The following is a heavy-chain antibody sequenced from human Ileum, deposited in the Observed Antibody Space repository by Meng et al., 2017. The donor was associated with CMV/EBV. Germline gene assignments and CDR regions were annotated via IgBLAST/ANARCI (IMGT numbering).Heavy chain of an antibody. D-gene: IGHD4/OR15-4a*01. V-gene: IGHV6-1*01. CDR3: AREMGAHDY. CDR2: TYYRSKCYD. Sequence: QVQLQQSGPGLVKPSQTLSLTCAISGDSVSSNIAAWSWIRQSPSRGLEWLGRTYYRSKCYDDYAVSVKSRVTITPDTSKNQFSLHLNSVSPEDTAIYFCAREMGAHDYWGQGTLVTVSS. CDR1: GDSVSSNIAA. J-gene: IGHJ4*02.